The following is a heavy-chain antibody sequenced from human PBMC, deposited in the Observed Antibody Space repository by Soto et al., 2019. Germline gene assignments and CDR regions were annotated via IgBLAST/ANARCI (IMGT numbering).Heavy chain of an antibody. Sequence: GGSLRLSCVASGFTFKAYAMGWVRQAPGKGLEWVSSITATNGNTYYADSVRGRFTISRDNSRNSLFLQMNGLRPEDSALYYCAKDEGTSSTVFDYWGQGTLVTVSS. CDR3: AKDEGTSSTVFDY. CDR2: ITATNGNT. D-gene: IGHD4-4*01. CDR1: GFTFKAYA. V-gene: IGHV3-23*01. J-gene: IGHJ4*02.